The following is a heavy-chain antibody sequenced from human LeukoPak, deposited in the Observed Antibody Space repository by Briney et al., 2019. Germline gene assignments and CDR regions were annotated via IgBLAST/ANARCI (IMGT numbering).Heavy chain of an antibody. CDR2: IWYDGSNK. Sequence: PGGSLRLSCAASGFTFSSYGMFWVRQAPGKGLEWVAVIWYDGSNKYYADSVKGRFTISRDNSKNTLYLQMNSLSAEHTAVYYCARDSDGMSVWGLGTTVTVSS. CDR3: ARDSDGMSV. J-gene: IGHJ6*02. V-gene: IGHV3-33*01. CDR1: GFTFSSYG.